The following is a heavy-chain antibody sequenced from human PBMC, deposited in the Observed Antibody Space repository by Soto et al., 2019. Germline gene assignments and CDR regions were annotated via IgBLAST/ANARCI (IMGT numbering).Heavy chain of an antibody. CDR1: GGSISSGDYY. J-gene: IGHJ6*02. CDR3: ARAYDSSGYWKVFYYYYGMDV. D-gene: IGHD3-22*01. V-gene: IGHV4-30-4*01. CDR2: IYYSGST. Sequence: PSETLSLTCTVSGGSISSGDYYWSWIRQPPGKGLEWIGYIYYSGSTYYNPSLKSRVTISVDTSKNQFSLKLSSVTAADTAVYYCARAYDSSGYWKVFYYYYGMDVWGQGTTVTVSS.